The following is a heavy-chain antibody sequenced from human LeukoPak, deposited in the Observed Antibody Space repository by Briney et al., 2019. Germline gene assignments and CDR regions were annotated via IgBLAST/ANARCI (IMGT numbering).Heavy chain of an antibody. Sequence: GGSLRLSCAASGFTFESFGMNWVRQAPGKGLEWVSSISSSSSNIYYADSVKGRFTISRDNAKNSLYLQMNSLRVEDTAVYYCARCTTGRTFGSLREIKRSREIDYWGQGTLVTVSS. CDR2: ISSSSSNI. CDR3: ARCTTGRTFGSLREIKRSREIDY. J-gene: IGHJ4*02. CDR1: GFTFESFG. V-gene: IGHV3-21*01. D-gene: IGHD1-1*01.